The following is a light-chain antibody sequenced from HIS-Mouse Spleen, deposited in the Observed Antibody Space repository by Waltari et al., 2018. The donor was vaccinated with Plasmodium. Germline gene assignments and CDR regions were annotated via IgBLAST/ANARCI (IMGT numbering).Light chain of an antibody. J-gene: IGKJ4*01. V-gene: IGKV1-8*01. Sequence: AIRMTQPPSSFSASPGDRLTITRRASQGISSYLAWYQQKPGKAPKLLIYAPSTLQSGVPSRFSGSGSGTDFTLTISYLQSEDFATYYGQQYYSYPLTFGGGTKVEIK. CDR3: QQYYSYPLT. CDR2: APS. CDR1: QGISSY.